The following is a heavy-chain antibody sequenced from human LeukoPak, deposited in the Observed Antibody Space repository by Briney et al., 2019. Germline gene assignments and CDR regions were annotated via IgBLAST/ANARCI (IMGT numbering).Heavy chain of an antibody. V-gene: IGHV4-59*01. CDR1: GGSISSYY. J-gene: IGHJ4*02. CDR3: ARDTSGYRRGSFDY. CDR2: IYYSGST. Sequence: PSETLSLTCTVSGGSISSYYWSWIRQPPGKGLEWIGYIYYSGSTNYNPSLKSRVTISVATSNNQFSLKLSSVTAADTAVYYCARDTSGYRRGSFDYWGQGTLVTVSS. D-gene: IGHD3-22*01.